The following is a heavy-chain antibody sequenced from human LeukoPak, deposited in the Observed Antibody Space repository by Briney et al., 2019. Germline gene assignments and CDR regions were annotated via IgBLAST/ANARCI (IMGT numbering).Heavy chain of an antibody. V-gene: IGHV1-58*01. CDR3: AATSVGTTINDPFDI. CDR1: GFTFTASA. Sequence: SVKVSCTASGFTFTASAVQWVRQARGQRLEWIAWIVVGRGNRNYAQKLQERLTITRDMSTGTAYMELGSLRSEDTAVYYCAATSVGTTINDPFDIWGQGTMVTVSS. D-gene: IGHD1-26*01. J-gene: IGHJ3*02. CDR2: IVVGRGNR.